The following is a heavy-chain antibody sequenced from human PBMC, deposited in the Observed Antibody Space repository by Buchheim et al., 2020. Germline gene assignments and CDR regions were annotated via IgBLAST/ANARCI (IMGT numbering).Heavy chain of an antibody. Sequence: QVQLVQSGAEVKKPGASVKVSCKASGYTFTSYYMHWVRQAPGQGFEWMGLNNPSGGSTTYAQKFQGRVTMTRDTSTRPVYMELSSLRSEDTAVYYCARDRGSGWNYFDCWGQGTL. D-gene: IGHD6-19*01. CDR2: NNPSGGST. CDR1: GYTFTSYY. V-gene: IGHV1-46*01. J-gene: IGHJ4*02. CDR3: ARDRGSGWNYFDC.